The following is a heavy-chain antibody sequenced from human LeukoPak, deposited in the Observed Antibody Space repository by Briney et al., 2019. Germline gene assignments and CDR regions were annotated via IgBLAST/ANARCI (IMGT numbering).Heavy chain of an antibody. CDR3: ARVRWLQNYYYYYMDV. Sequence: PSETLSLTCTVSGGSISSYYWSWIRQPPGKGLEWIGYIYYSGSTNYNPSLKSRVTISVDTSKNQFSLKLSSVTAADTAVYYCARVRWLQNYYYYYMDVWGKGTTVTVSS. J-gene: IGHJ6*03. CDR2: IYYSGST. D-gene: IGHD5-24*01. V-gene: IGHV4-59*01. CDR1: GGSISSYY.